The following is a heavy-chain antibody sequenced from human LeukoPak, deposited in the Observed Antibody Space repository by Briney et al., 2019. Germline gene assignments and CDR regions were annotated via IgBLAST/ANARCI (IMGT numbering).Heavy chain of an antibody. CDR1: GGSFSGYY. Sequence: SETLSLTCAVYGGSFSGYYWSWIRQPPGKGLEWIGEINHSGSTNYNPSLKSRVTISVDTSKNQFSLKLSSVTAADTAVYYCASSRSDIVVVPAAIGGYWGQGTLVTISS. CDR3: ASSRSDIVVVPAAIGGY. CDR2: INHSGST. J-gene: IGHJ4*02. D-gene: IGHD2-2*02. V-gene: IGHV4-34*01.